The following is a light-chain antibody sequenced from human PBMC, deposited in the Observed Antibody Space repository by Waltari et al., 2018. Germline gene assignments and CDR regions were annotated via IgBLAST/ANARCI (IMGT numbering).Light chain of an antibody. Sequence: EIVMTQSPATLSVSAGERATLSCRASQSVGSNLAWYQQKPGQAPRVLIYAASTRATGIPARFSGSGSGTEFTLTISSLQSEDFAVYYCQQYNNWPRTFGQGTKVEIK. V-gene: IGKV3-15*01. CDR1: QSVGSN. CDR3: QQYNNWPRT. J-gene: IGKJ1*01. CDR2: AAS.